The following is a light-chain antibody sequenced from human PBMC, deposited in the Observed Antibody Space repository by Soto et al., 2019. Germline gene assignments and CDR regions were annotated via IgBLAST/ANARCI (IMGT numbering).Light chain of an antibody. CDR2: DAS. CDR1: QSIGRY. J-gene: IGKJ2*01. CDR3: QQSDSTPYT. Sequence: DIQMTQSPSSLSASVGDRVTVTCRASQSIGRYLNWYQQKPGKAPRLLIYDASSLLSGVPSRFSGSGSGTDFTLTIASLQPEDFSTYYCQQSDSTPYTFGQGTKVEI. V-gene: IGKV1-39*01.